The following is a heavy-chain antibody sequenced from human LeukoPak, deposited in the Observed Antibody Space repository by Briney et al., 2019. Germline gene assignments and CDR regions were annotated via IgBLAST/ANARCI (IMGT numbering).Heavy chain of an antibody. Sequence: PSGTLSLTCTVSGGSISSGDYYWSWIRQPPGKGLEWIGYIYYSGSTYYNPSLKSRVTISVDTSKNQFSLKLSSVTAADTAVYYCARATYDFWSGYTPHGMDVWGQGTTVTVSS. D-gene: IGHD3-3*01. CDR3: ARATYDFWSGYTPHGMDV. J-gene: IGHJ6*02. V-gene: IGHV4-30-4*01. CDR1: GGSISSGDYY. CDR2: IYYSGST.